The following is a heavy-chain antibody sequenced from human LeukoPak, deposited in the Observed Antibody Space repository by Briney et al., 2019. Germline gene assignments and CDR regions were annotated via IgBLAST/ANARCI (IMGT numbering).Heavy chain of an antibody. CDR2: ISGGGGFT. D-gene: IGHD6-19*01. Sequence: GGSLRLSCAASGFTFSSYAMSWVRQAPGKGLEWVSAISGGGGFTYFADSVKGRFTISRDNSKNTLYLQMNSLRAEDTAVYYCAKAVVSGRSFDYWGQGTLVTVSS. CDR3: AKAVVSGRSFDY. CDR1: GFTFSSYA. J-gene: IGHJ4*02. V-gene: IGHV3-23*01.